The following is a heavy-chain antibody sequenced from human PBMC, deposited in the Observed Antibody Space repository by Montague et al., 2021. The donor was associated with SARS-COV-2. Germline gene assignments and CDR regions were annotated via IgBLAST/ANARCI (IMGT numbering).Heavy chain of an antibody. J-gene: IGHJ5*02. CDR1: GFTFSSYA. D-gene: IGHD2-15*01. Sequence: SLRLSCAASGFTFSSYAMSWVRQAPGKGLEWASAISGSGGSTYYADSVKGRFTISRDNSKNTLYLQMNSLRAEDTAVYYCAKDRIVVVVAALSDPWGQGTLVTVSS. V-gene: IGHV3-23*01. CDR2: ISGSGGST. CDR3: AKDRIVVVVAALSDP.